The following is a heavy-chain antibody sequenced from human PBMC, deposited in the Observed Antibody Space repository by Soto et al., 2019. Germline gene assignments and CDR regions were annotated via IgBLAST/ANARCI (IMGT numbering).Heavy chain of an antibody. CDR3: ARGPATQQPYYDFWSGYDAFDI. CDR1: GFTFSSYS. V-gene: IGHV3-21*01. CDR2: ISSSSSYI. J-gene: IGHJ3*02. Sequence: GGSLRLSCAASGFTFSSYSMNWVRQAPGKGLEWVSSISSSSSYIYYADSVKGRFTISRDNAKNSLYLQMNSLRAEDTAVYYCARGPATQQPYYDFWSGYDAFDIWGQGTMVTVS. D-gene: IGHD3-3*01.